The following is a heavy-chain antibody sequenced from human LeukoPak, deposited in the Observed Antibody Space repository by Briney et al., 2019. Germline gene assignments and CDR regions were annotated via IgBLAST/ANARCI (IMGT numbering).Heavy chain of an antibody. Sequence: GGSLRLSCAASGFTFSSYSMNWVRQAPGKGLEWVSSISSSSSYIYYADSVKGRFTISRDNAKNSLYLQMNSLRAEDTAVYYCAKLVGDPGVDPWGQGALVTVSS. CDR2: ISSSSSYI. CDR1: GFTFSSYS. D-gene: IGHD2-21*02. CDR3: AKLVGDPGVDP. J-gene: IGHJ5*02. V-gene: IGHV3-21*01.